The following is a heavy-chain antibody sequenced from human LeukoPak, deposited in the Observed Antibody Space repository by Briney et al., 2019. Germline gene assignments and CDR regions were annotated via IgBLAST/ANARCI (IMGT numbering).Heavy chain of an antibody. J-gene: IGHJ4*02. V-gene: IGHV3-15*01. CDR2: IKSKPDGEAT. CDR3: TTDLGTYYHGSQRLIPIDY. D-gene: IGHD3-10*01. Sequence: PGGSLRLSCVDSGFTFTNAWMSWVRQAPGKGLEWIGRIKSKPDGEATNYAEPVRGRFTISRDDSKSAVYLQMNSLKIEDTAVYYCTTDLGTYYHGSQRLIPIDYWGQGTLVTVSS. CDR1: GFTFTNAW.